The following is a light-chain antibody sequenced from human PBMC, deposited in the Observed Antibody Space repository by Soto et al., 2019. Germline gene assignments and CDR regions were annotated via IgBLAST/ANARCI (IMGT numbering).Light chain of an antibody. J-gene: IGKJ1*01. Sequence: EIGFSQSPGTVSLSPGERATLSCRASQSVSSSYLAWYQQKPGQAPRLLIYGASSRATGIPDRFSGSGSGTDFTLTISSLQPDDFATYYCQQYNSYPWTFGQGTKVDIK. CDR3: QQYNSYPWT. CDR1: QSVSSSY. CDR2: GAS. V-gene: IGKV3-20*01.